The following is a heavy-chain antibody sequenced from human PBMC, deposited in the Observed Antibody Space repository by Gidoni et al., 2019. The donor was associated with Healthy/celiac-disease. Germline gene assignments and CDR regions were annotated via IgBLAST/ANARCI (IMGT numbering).Heavy chain of an antibody. Sequence: EVQLVESGGGLVQPGGSLRLSCAASGFTFSRYWMHWVRQAPGKGLVWVSRINSDGSSTSYADSVKCRFTISRDNAKNTLYLQMNSLRAEDTAVYYCAREVGLRYSATFDIWGQGTMVTVSS. V-gene: IGHV3-74*01. CDR3: AREVGLRYSATFDI. CDR2: INSDGSST. J-gene: IGHJ3*02. CDR1: GFTFSRYW. D-gene: IGHD3-9*01.